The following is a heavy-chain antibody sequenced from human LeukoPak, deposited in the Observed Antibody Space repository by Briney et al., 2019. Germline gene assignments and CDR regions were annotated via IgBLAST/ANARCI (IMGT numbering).Heavy chain of an antibody. J-gene: IGHJ4*02. CDR3: ARDVDWNYCFDY. CDR2: INPSGGRT. CDR1: GYTFTSYF. V-gene: IGHV1-46*01. D-gene: IGHD3/OR15-3a*01. Sequence: ASVKVSCKASGYTFTSYFMHWVRQAPGQGLERMGIINPSGGRTDNAQRFQGRVTMTTDTSSSTAYMELSSLSSEDTAMYYCARDVDWNYCFDYWGQGTLVTVSS.